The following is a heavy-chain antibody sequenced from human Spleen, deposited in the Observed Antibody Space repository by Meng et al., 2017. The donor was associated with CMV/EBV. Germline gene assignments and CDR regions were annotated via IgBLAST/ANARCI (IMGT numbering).Heavy chain of an antibody. V-gene: IGHV4-34*01. J-gene: IGHJ4*02. CDR1: GGSFSGYY. Sequence: GAVYGGSFSGYYWSWIRQPPGKGLEWIGEINHSGSTNYNPSLKSRVTISVDTSKNQFSLKLSSVTAADTAVYYCARGPPHPYYFDYWGQGTLVTVSS. CDR3: ARGPPHPYYFDY. CDR2: INHSGST.